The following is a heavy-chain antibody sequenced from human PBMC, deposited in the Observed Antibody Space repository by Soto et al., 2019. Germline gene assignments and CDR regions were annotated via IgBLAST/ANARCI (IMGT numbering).Heavy chain of an antibody. J-gene: IGHJ4*02. D-gene: IGHD1-26*01. CDR2: ISSSSSTI. CDR1: GFPLINYS. CDR3: ARGGVGATFGY. V-gene: IGHV3-48*01. Sequence: EVQLVESGGGLVQPGGSLRLSCAASGFPLINYSMNWVRQAPGKGLEWLSYISSSSSTIYYADSVKGRFTISRDNAKSSLYLQMNSLRAEDTAVYYCARGGVGATFGYWGQGTLVTVSS.